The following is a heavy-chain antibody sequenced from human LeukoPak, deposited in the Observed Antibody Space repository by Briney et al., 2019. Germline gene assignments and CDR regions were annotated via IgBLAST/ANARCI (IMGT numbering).Heavy chain of an antibody. CDR1: GGSISSSSYY. J-gene: IGHJ6*02. D-gene: IGHD4-11*01. Sequence: PSETLSLTCTASGGSISSSSYYWGWIRQPPGKGLEWIGSIYYSGSTYYNPSLKSRVTISVDTSKNQFSLKLSSVTAADTAVYYCARITVTTYLYYYYYGMDVWGQGTTVTVSS. CDR2: IYYSGST. CDR3: ARITVTTYLYYYYYGMDV. V-gene: IGHV4-39*01.